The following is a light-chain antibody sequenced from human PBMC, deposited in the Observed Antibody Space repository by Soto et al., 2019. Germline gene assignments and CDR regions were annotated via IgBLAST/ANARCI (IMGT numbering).Light chain of an antibody. CDR3: QQYHKWPPIT. CDR1: QSVDGY. J-gene: IGKJ5*01. Sequence: VMTQSLGTPSVSLGESAPLSCRSSQSVDGYLAGYQQKPGQAPRLLIYGASTRATGVTARFRGGGSGTEFTLTISSLQSEDSAVYYCQQYHKWPPITFGQGTRLEN. V-gene: IGKV3-15*01. CDR2: GAS.